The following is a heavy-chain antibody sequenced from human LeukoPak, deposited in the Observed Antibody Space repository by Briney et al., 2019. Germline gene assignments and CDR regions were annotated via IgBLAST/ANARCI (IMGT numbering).Heavy chain of an antibody. CDR1: GYTFTSYD. V-gene: IGHV1-8*03. CDR3: ARDYYDSSGYYYVGYFDY. CDR2: MNPNSGNT. D-gene: IGHD3-22*01. Sequence: ASVKVSCKASGYTFTSYDINWVRQATGQGLEWMGWMNPNSGNTGYAQKFQGRVTITRNTSISTAYMELSSLRSEDTAVYYCARDYYDSSGYYYVGYFDYWGQGTLVTVSS. J-gene: IGHJ4*02.